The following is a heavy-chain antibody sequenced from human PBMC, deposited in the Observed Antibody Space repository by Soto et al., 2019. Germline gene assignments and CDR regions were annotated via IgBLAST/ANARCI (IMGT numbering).Heavy chain of an antibody. CDR3: ARMSTRQEYYYGTDV. V-gene: IGHV4-61*01. CDR1: GGSVSSGSYY. D-gene: IGHD6-6*01. J-gene: IGHJ6*02. Sequence: SETLSLTCPVSGGSVSSGSYYWSWIRQPPGKGLEWIGYIYYSGSTNYNPSLKSRVTISVDTSKNQFSLKLSSVTAADTAVYYCARMSTRQEYYYGTDVGGQGTTVNVSS. CDR2: IYYSGST.